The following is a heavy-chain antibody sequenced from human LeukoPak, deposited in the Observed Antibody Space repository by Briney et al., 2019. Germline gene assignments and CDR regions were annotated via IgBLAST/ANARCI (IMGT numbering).Heavy chain of an antibody. CDR2: IYYSGST. V-gene: IGHV4-59*01. CDR3: ARGPFLDAFGI. J-gene: IGHJ3*02. Sequence: SSETLPLTCTVSGGSISSYYWSWIRQPPGKGLEWIGYIYYSGSTKYKPSLKIRVTISVDTSKNQFSLKLSSVTAADTAVYYCARGPFLDAFGIWGQGTMVTVSS. D-gene: IGHD3-3*02. CDR1: GGSISSYY.